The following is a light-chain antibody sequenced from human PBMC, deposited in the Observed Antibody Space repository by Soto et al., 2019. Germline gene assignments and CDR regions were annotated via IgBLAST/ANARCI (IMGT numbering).Light chain of an antibody. CDR3: GSYTSTSTLV. CDR2: DGS. V-gene: IGLV2-14*01. Sequence: QSALTQPASVSGSPGQSITISCTGTSSDVVGYNYVSWYQQHPGKAPKLMIYDGSYRPSAVSNRFSGSKSGNSAPLTISGLQDEEEAEYYGGSYTSTSTLVCGTGTKVTVL. J-gene: IGLJ1*01. CDR1: SSDVVGYNY.